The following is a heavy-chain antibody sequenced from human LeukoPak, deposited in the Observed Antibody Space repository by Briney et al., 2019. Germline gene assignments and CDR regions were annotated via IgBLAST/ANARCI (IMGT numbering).Heavy chain of an antibody. CDR1: GGSISSYY. J-gene: IGHJ4*02. Sequence: SETLSLTCTVSGGSISSYYWSWIRQPPGKGLEWIGYIYYSGSTNYNPSLKSRVTISVDTSKNQFSLKLSSVTAADTAVYYCARHKGQWLEFDYWGQGTLVTVSS. D-gene: IGHD6-19*01. CDR3: ARHKGQWLEFDY. CDR2: IYYSGST. V-gene: IGHV4-59*08.